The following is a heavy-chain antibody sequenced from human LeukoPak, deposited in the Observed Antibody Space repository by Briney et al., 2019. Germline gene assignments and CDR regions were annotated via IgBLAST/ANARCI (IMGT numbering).Heavy chain of an antibody. Sequence: SETLSLTCAVSGGSISRSSYYWAWIRQPPGKGLEWVGTIYYGGSIYGDPSLKGRITISLDTSKNQVSLELSSVNAADTAVYYCAGDGGNGAFDYWGQGTLVTVSS. CDR2: IYYGGSI. CDR3: AGDGGNGAFDY. J-gene: IGHJ4*02. D-gene: IGHD4-23*01. V-gene: IGHV4-39*07. CDR1: GGSISRSSYY.